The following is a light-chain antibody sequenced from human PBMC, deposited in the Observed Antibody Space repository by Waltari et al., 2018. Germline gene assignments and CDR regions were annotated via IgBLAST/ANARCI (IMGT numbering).Light chain of an antibody. J-gene: IGKJ2*01. V-gene: IGKV1-5*03. CDR2: KAS. CDR1: QSISTW. CDR3: QQYNNYPYT. Sequence: TGRASQSISTWLAWYQQKPGKAPKLLIYKASSLESGVPSRFSGSGSGTEFTLTISSLQPDDFAIYYCQQYNNYPYTFGQGTKLDFK.